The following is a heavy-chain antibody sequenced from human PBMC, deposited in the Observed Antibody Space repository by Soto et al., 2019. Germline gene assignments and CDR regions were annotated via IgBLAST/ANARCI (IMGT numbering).Heavy chain of an antibody. Sequence: PGGSLRLSCAVSGFSFRDYDMYWVRQISGKGLEWVSGIGSDGDTYYAGSVKGRFTVSRENDKNSLYLEMRGLRPGDTAVYYCARGNGKNYGPGMGDGFDIWGQGTTVTVSS. V-gene: IGHV3-13*01. J-gene: IGHJ3*02. CDR3: ARGNGKNYGPGMGDGFDI. CDR1: GFSFRDYD. D-gene: IGHD3-10*01. CDR2: IGSDGDT.